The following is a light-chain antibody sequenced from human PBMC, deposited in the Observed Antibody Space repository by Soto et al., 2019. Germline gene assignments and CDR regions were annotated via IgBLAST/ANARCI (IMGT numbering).Light chain of an antibody. CDR1: QGITTY. Sequence: DIQMTQSTSSLSASVGDRVTITCRASQGITTYLNWYQQKPGKAPKLLIYAASNLHSGVPSRFSGSGSGTDFTLTISSLQPEDFATYYCQQSYLTLPYTFGQGTRLEIK. V-gene: IGKV1-39*01. CDR3: QQSYLTLPYT. J-gene: IGKJ2*01. CDR2: AAS.